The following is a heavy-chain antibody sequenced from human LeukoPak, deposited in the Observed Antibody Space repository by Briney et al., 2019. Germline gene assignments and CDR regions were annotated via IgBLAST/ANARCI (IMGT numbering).Heavy chain of an antibody. CDR1: AYGFTTYW. Sequence: GESLKISCQGSAYGFTTYWIGWVRPMPGKGLEWMGIIYPGDFDTIYSPSFQGQVTISADKSFSTAYLQWNSLKASGTAIYYCASAPTPYYFDSWGQGTLVTVSS. V-gene: IGHV5-51*01. J-gene: IGHJ4*02. CDR2: IYPGDFDT. CDR3: ASAPTPYYFDS.